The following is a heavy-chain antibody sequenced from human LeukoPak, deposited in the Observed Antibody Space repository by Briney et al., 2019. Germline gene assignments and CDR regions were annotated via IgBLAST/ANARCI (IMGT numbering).Heavy chain of an antibody. V-gene: IGHV4-59*01. CDR1: GDSITSYY. J-gene: IGHJ5*02. CDR3: ARDRSEWSAEDNWFDH. Sequence: SETLSLTCTVSGDSITSYYWNWIRQTPGKGLEWIGYIYHTGSIKYNPSLESRVSISMDTSKNQISLTLKSLTAADTAVYYCARDRSEWSAEDNWFDHWGRGTLVTVSS. CDR2: IYHTGSI. D-gene: IGHD3-3*01.